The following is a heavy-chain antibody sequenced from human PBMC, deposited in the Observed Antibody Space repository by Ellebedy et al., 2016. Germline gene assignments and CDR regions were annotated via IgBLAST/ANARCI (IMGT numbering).Heavy chain of an antibody. V-gene: IGHV4-59*01. J-gene: IGHJ6*02. CDR2: TYYNGRT. D-gene: IGHD4-17*01. CDR3: ARASAVTKYYHAMDV. CDR1: GGSINTYY. Sequence: SETLSLXXSVSGGSINTYYCTWIRQPPGKGLEWIGHTYYNGRTNYNPSPKSRVTISVDTSKNQFSLTLTSVTAAGTAVYYCARASAVTKYYHAMDVWGQGTTVTVSS.